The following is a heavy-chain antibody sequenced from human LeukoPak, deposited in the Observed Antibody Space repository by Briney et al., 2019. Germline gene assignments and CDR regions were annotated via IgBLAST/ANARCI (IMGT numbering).Heavy chain of an antibody. Sequence: GASVKVSCKASGYTFTSYYMHWVRQAPGQGLEWMRIINPSGGSTSYAQKFQGRVTMTRDTSTSTVYMELSSLRSEDTAMFYCARVICANGHNLCYFDDWGQGTLVTVSS. CDR3: ARVICANGHNLCYFDD. CDR1: GYTFTSYY. V-gene: IGHV1-46*01. D-gene: IGHD5-24*01. CDR2: INPSGGST. J-gene: IGHJ4*02.